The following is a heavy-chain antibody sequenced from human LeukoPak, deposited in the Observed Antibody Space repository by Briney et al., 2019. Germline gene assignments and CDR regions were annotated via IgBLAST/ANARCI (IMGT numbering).Heavy chain of an antibody. CDR1: GGTFSSYA. CDR3: ARSSEYYYGMDV. D-gene: IGHD6-6*01. J-gene: IGHJ6*02. CDR2: IIPIFGTA. Sequence: ASVKVSCKASGGTFSSYAISWVRQAPGQGLEWMGGIIPIFGTANYAQKFQGRVTITADESTSTAYMERSSLRSEDTAVYYCARSSEYYYGMDVWGQGTTVTVS. V-gene: IGHV1-69*13.